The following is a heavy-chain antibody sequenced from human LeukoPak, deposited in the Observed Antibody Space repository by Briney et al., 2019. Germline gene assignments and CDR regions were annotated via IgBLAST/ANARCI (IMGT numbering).Heavy chain of an antibody. CDR2: ISPDGNNT. CDR1: GFTFSTSS. V-gene: IGHV3-30-3*01. J-gene: IGHJ1*01. D-gene: IGHD2-21*02. CDR3: TRDPRLREFES. Sequence: GGSLRLSCAASGFTFSTSSMHWVRQTPGKGLDWVALISPDGNNTYYANSVKGRFTISRDNSKNTLSLQMNSLRDDDTAVYYCTRDPRLREFESWGQGTLVTVSS.